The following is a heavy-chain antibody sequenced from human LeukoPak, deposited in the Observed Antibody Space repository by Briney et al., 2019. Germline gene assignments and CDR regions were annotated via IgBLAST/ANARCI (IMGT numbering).Heavy chain of an antibody. J-gene: IGHJ2*01. V-gene: IGHV4-59*01. D-gene: IGHD5-18*01. CDR1: GGSISSYY. Sequence: SSETLSLTCTVSGGSISSYYWTWIRQPPGKGLEWIGYVSYSGTTKYNPSLKSRVTMSVDMSKNRLSLRLTSVTAADTAVYYCARSGYSYDSAVYWNFDLWGRGTLVTVSS. CDR2: VSYSGTT. CDR3: ARSGYSYDSAVYWNFDL.